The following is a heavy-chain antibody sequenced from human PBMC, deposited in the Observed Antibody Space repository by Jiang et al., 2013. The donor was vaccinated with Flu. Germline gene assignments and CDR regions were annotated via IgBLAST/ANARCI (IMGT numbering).Heavy chain of an antibody. CDR3: AREVATSMYWYFDL. CDR2: IYYSGST. D-gene: IGHD5-12*01. CDR1: GGSISSYY. V-gene: IGHV4-59*01. Sequence: PGLVKPSETLSLTCTVSGGSISSYYWSWIRQPPGKGLEWIGYIYYSGSTNYNPSLKSRVTISVDTSKNQFSLKLSSVTAADTAVYYCAREVATSMYWYFDLWGRGTLVTVSS. J-gene: IGHJ2*01.